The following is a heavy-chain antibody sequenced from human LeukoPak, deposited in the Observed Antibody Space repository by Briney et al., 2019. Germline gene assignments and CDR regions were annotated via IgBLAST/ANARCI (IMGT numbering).Heavy chain of an antibody. CDR2: ISYDGSDK. D-gene: IGHD3-22*01. CDR3: VGVGGYDSSGFLDY. CDR1: GFTFSNDG. Sequence: QPGGSLRLSCAASGFTFSNDGMHWVRQAPGRGLEWVALISYDGSDKHYADSVKGRFTVSRDNSKNTLYLQMNSLSRDDTAVYHCVGVGGYDSSGFLDYWGQGTLVTVSS. J-gene: IGHJ4*02. V-gene: IGHV3-30*03.